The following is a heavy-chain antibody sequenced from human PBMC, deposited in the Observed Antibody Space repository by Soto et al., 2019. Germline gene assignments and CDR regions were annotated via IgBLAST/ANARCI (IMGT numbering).Heavy chain of an antibody. J-gene: IGHJ5*02. D-gene: IGHD3-22*01. V-gene: IGHV5-10-1*01. Sequence: GESLKISCKGSGYSFTSYWISWVRQMPGKGLEWMGRIDPSDSYTNYSPSFQGHVTISADKSISTAYLQWSSLKASDTAMYYCARPTYYYDSSGFSSDPWGQGTLVTVSS. CDR3: ARPTYYYDSSGFSSDP. CDR1: GYSFTSYW. CDR2: IDPSDSYT.